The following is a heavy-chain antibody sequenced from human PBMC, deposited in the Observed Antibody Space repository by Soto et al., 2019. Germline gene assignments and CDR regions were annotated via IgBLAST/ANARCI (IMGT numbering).Heavy chain of an antibody. Sequence: QVHLVQSGAEVKKPGSSVKVSCKTSGGTFSDLAFSWVRQAPRQGLEWEGGIIPLFGTPNYAREFQGRVSLSADETSNTVSMELRSLRSEDTAVYYCASERVAEMATGGYFDTWGQGTLVTVSS. J-gene: IGHJ4*02. V-gene: IGHV1-69*01. CDR2: IIPLFGTP. CDR3: ASERVAEMATGGYFDT. CDR1: GGTFSDLA. D-gene: IGHD5-12*01.